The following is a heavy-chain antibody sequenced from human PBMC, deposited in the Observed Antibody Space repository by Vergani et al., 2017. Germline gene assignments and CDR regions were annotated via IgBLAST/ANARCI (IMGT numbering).Heavy chain of an antibody. CDR1: GGSISSGGYS. CDR2: IHHSGSS. J-gene: IGHJ4*02. V-gene: IGHV4-30-2*01. CDR3: ARGFGYGSGSHRPWLY. D-gene: IGHD3-10*01. Sequence: QVQLQESGSGLVKPSQTLSLTCAVSGGSISSGGYSWSWIRQPPGKGLEWIGYIHHSGSSYYNPSLKSRVTISLDRSKNQFSLKLSSVTAADTAVYYCARGFGYGSGSHRPWLYWGQGTLVTVSS.